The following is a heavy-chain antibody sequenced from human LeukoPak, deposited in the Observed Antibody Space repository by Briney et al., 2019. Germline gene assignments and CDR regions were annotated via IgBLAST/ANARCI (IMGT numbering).Heavy chain of an antibody. CDR3: AKGITIFGVVIGLLDY. CDR2: ISWNSGSI. V-gene: IGHV3-9*01. Sequence: PGRSLRLSCAASGFTFDDYAMHWVRQAPGKGLEWVSGISWNSGSIGYADSVKGRFTISRDNAKNSLYLQMNSLRAEDTALYYCAKGITIFGVVIGLLDYWGQGTLVTVSS. D-gene: IGHD3-3*01. J-gene: IGHJ4*02. CDR1: GFTFDDYA.